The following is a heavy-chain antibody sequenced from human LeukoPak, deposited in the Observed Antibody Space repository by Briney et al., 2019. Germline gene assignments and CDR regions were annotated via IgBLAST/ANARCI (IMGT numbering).Heavy chain of an antibody. D-gene: IGHD5-12*01. CDR2: LHADGNEK. CDR3: ARGGYSFDY. V-gene: IGHV3-7*01. J-gene: IGHJ4*02. Sequence: PGGSLRLSCAASGFSLSGYWMSWVRQAPGKGLEWMARLHADGNEKYYVDSVKGRFTVSRDNAKNSLYLQMNSLRVEDTAVYYCARGGYSFDYLGQGTLVTVSS. CDR1: GFSLSGYW.